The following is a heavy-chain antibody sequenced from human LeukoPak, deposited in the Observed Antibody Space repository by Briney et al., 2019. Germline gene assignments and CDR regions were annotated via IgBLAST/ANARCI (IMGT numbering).Heavy chain of an antibody. CDR1: GFTFSSYA. V-gene: IGHV3-30*01. CDR2: ISYDGSNK. CDR3: ARDGMHYYDSSGYYDYFDY. Sequence: GGSLRLSCAASGFTFSSYAMHWVRQAPGKGLEWVAVISYDGSNKYYADSVKGRFTISSDNSKNTLYLQMNSLRAEDTAVYYCARDGMHYYDSSGYYDYFDYWGQGTLVTVSP. J-gene: IGHJ4*02. D-gene: IGHD3-22*01.